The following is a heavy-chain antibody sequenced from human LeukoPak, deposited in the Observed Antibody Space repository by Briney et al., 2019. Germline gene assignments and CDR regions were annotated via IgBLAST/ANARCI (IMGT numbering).Heavy chain of an antibody. D-gene: IGHD2/OR15-2a*01. J-gene: IGHJ4*02. CDR3: ARDLWVRSRDYFDY. CDR2: IRSGSEVK. CDR1: GWIFSSYI. V-gene: IGHV3-48*02. Sequence: PGGSVTLSRVGSGWIFSSYIMNGVGQAGARGRDGLSYIRSGSEVKNYADSVKGRFTISRDNARKSLYLQMNTLGDEDTAVYYCARDLWVRSRDYFDYWGQGTLVTVSS.